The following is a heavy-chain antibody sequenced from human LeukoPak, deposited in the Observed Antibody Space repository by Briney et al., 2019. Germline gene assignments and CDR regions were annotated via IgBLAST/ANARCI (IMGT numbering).Heavy chain of an antibody. D-gene: IGHD6-6*01. CDR3: ARRSAARDAFDI. J-gene: IGHJ3*02. CDR2: ISTTSSYV. V-gene: IGHV3-21*01. CDR1: GFTFSSYN. Sequence: GGSLRLSCAASGFTFSSYNMNWVRQAPGKGLDWVSSISTTSSYVSYTDSVKGRFTISRDNAKNSLYLQMNSLRAEDTAVYYCARRSAARDAFDIWGQGTMVTGSS.